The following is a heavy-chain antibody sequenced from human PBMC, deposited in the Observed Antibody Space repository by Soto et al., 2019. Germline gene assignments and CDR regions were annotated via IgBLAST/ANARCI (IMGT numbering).Heavy chain of an antibody. Sequence: QVQLQESGPGLVKPSQTLSLTCTVSGGSISSGGYYWSWIRQHPGKGLEWIGYIYYSGSTYYNPSLKSRVTKSVDTSKNQFSLQLSSVTAADTAVYYCARASIKYCSSTICSDYWGQGTLVTVSS. J-gene: IGHJ4*02. CDR2: IYYSGST. CDR3: ARASIKYCSSTICSDY. D-gene: IGHD2-2*01. V-gene: IGHV4-31*03. CDR1: GGSISSGGYY.